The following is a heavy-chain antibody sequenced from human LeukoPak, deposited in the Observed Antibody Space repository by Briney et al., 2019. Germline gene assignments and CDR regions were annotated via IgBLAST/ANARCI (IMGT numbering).Heavy chain of an antibody. Sequence: GESLKISCAASGFTFDDYAMHWVRQAPGKGLEWVSLISWDGGSTYYADSVKGRFTISRDNSKNSLYLQMNSLRAEDTALYYCAKGGIVATSIDYWGQGTLVTVSA. CDR1: GFTFDDYA. CDR2: ISWDGGST. CDR3: AKGGIVATSIDY. V-gene: IGHV3-43D*03. J-gene: IGHJ4*02. D-gene: IGHD5-12*01.